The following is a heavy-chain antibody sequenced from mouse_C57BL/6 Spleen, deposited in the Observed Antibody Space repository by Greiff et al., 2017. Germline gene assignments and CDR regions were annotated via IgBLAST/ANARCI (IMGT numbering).Heavy chain of an antibody. J-gene: IGHJ1*03. V-gene: IGHV5-2*01. CDR2: INSDGGST. D-gene: IGHD1-1*01. Sequence: EVKLVESGGGLVQPGESLKLSCESNEYEFPSHDMSWVRKTPEKRLELVAAINSDGGSTYYPDTMERRFIISRDNTKKTLYLQMSSLRSEDTALYYCARRSPDYYGSSYWYFDVWGTGTTVTVSS. CDR3: ARRSPDYYGSSYWYFDV. CDR1: EYEFPSHD.